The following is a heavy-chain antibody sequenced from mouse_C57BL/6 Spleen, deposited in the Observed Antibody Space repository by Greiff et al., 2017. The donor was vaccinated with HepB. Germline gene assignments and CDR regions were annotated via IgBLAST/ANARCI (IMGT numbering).Heavy chain of an antibody. CDR3: TTGGYYSNYEGGFAY. D-gene: IGHD2-5*01. V-gene: IGHV14-1*01. J-gene: IGHJ3*01. CDR1: GFNIKDYY. Sequence: EVKLMESGAELVRPGASVKLSCTASGFNIKDYYMHWVKQRPEQGLEWIGRIDPEDGDTEYAPKFQGKATMTADTSSNTAYLQLSSLTSEDTAVYYCTTGGYYSNYEGGFAYWGQGTLVTVSA. CDR2: IDPEDGDT.